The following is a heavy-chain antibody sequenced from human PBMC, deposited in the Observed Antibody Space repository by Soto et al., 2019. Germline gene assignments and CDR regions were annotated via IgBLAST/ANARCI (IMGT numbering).Heavy chain of an antibody. J-gene: IGHJ6*02. CDR1: GLTFRSYG. V-gene: IGHV3-33*01. Sequence: PGGSLGLSCSAAGLTFRSYGMHWVRQAPGKGLDWVAVRWYDGSNKYYADSVKGRFTISRDNSKNRLYLQMNSLRAEDTAVYYCAREDDILTGLNYGMDVWGQGTTVTVS. D-gene: IGHD3-9*01. CDR3: AREDDILTGLNYGMDV. CDR2: RWYDGSNK.